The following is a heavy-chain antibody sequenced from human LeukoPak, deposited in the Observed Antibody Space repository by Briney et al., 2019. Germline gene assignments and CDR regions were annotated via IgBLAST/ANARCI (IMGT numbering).Heavy chain of an antibody. J-gene: IGHJ4*02. V-gene: IGHV3-30*04. Sequence: PGGSLRLSCAASGFTFSRYAIYWVRQAPGKGLGWVAVISYDAGSQYYADSVRGRFTISRDNSKNTLFLQMNNLRAEDTAVYYCAREEGYYFDYWGQGTLVTVSS. CDR2: ISYDAGSQ. CDR1: GFTFSRYA. CDR3: AREEGYYFDY.